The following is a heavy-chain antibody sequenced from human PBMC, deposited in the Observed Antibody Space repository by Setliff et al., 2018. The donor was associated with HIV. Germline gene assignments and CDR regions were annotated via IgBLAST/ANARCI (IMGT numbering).Heavy chain of an antibody. CDR1: GGSVSSGGYY. CDR3: ARNDGYSYGTYFDH. Sequence: PSETLSLTCTVSGGSVSSGGYYWSWIRQHPGSGLQWIGYIYYSGSAYYNPSLKSRVIISIDTSNNQFSLNLSSVTAADTAVYYCARNDGYSYGTYFDHWGQGTLVTVSS. CDR2: IYYSGSA. V-gene: IGHV4-31*03. D-gene: IGHD5-18*01. J-gene: IGHJ4*02.